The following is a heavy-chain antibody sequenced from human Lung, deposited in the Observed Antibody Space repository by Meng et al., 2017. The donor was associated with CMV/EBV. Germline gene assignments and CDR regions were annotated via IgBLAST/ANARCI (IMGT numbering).Heavy chain of an antibody. CDR3: ARGSSGSYWYFDL. Sequence: GGPLRLXCKGSGYTFSHEWIGWVRQTPGKGLDWMGILYPADSDTRYSPSFQGRITISADMSTSTAYLQWTSLKASDIGIYYCARGSSGSYWYFDLWGRGPLVTVSS. CDR2: LYPADSDT. D-gene: IGHD3-10*01. V-gene: IGHV5-51*01. J-gene: IGHJ2*01. CDR1: GYTFSHEW.